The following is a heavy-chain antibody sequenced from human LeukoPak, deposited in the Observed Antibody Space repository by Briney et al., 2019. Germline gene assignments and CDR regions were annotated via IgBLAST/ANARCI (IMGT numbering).Heavy chain of an antibody. D-gene: IGHD1-26*01. CDR1: GFTFSSYW. V-gene: IGHV3-7*01. CDR2: IKQDGSEK. Sequence: GGSLRLSCAASGFTFSSYWMSWVRQAPGKGLEWVANIKQDGSEKYYVDSVKGRFTISRDNAKNSLYLQMNSLRAEDTAVYYCARRRYSGSSQHFDYWGQGTLVTVSS. CDR3: ARRRYSGSSQHFDY. J-gene: IGHJ4*02.